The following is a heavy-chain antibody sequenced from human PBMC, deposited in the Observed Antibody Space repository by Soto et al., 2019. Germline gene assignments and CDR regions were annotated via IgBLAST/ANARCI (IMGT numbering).Heavy chain of an antibody. Sequence: ASVKVSCKASGYMFINYGISWVRQAPGQGLEWMGWISVYNGKTNYAQNLQGRVTMTTDTSTSTACMELRSLRSDDTAVYYCVRDLDGSGSYYTDYWGLGTLVTVSS. D-gene: IGHD3-10*01. V-gene: IGHV1-18*01. CDR1: GYMFINYG. CDR3: VRDLDGSGSYYTDY. CDR2: ISVYNGKT. J-gene: IGHJ4*02.